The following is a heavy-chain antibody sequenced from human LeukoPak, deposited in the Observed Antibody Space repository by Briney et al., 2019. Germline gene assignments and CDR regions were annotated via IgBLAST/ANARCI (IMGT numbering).Heavy chain of an antibody. CDR2: IWYDGSNK. CDR1: GFTLSSYG. D-gene: IGHD2-2*01. V-gene: IGHV3-33*01. Sequence: PGRSLRLSCAASGFTLSSYGKHGVRQAPGKGLEGVAVIWYDGSNKYYADSVKGRFTISRDNSKNTLYLQMNSLRAEDTAVYYCARSLAPLSPVVVPAATSGLYYYYYGMDVWGQGTTVTVSS. CDR3: ARSLAPLSPVVVPAATSGLYYYYYGMDV. J-gene: IGHJ6*02.